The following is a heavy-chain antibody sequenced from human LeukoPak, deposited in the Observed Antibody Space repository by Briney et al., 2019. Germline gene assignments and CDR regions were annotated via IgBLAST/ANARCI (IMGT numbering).Heavy chain of an antibody. Sequence: SQTLSLTCAISGDSVSSNSAAWNWIRQSPSRGLEWLGRTYYRSKWYSDYAVSVKSRITVNPDTSKNQISLQLNSVSPEDTAVYYCARDLAAALDYWGQGTLVTVSS. V-gene: IGHV6-1*01. D-gene: IGHD6-13*01. CDR3: ARDLAAALDY. CDR1: GDSVSSNSAA. J-gene: IGHJ4*02. CDR2: TYYRSKWYS.